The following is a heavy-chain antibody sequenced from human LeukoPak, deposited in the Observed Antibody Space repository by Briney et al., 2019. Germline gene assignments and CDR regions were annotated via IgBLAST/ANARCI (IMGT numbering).Heavy chain of an antibody. V-gene: IGHV4-59*01. CDR1: GGSISSYY. CDR2: IYYSGST. D-gene: IGHD3-22*01. J-gene: IGHJ4*02. CDR3: AREGSSGYFLDY. Sequence: SETLSLTCAVYGGSISSYYWSWIRQPPGKGLEWIGYIYYSGSTNYNPSLKSRVTISVDTSKNQFSLKLSSVTAADTAVYYCAREGSSGYFLDYWGQGTLVTVSS.